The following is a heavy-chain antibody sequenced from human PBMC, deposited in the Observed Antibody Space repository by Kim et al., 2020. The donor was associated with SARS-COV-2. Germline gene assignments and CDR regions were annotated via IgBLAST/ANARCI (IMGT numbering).Heavy chain of an antibody. CDR3: AKDLSWVVSGAYYYYGMDV. CDR2: ISGSGGST. V-gene: IGHV3-23*01. Sequence: GGSLRLSCAASGFTFSSYAMSWVRQAPGKGLEWVSAISGSGGSTYYADSVKGRFTISRDNSKNTLYLQMNSLRAEDTAVYYCAKDLSWVVSGAYYYYGMDVCGQGTPGTVSS. CDR1: GFTFSSYA. D-gene: IGHD6-19*01. J-gene: IGHJ6*02.